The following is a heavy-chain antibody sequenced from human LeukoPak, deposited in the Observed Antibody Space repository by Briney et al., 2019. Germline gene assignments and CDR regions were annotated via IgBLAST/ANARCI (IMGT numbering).Heavy chain of an antibody. V-gene: IGHV3-23*01. CDR2: ISGNGGST. CDR3: AKEAGSGLGVLDY. J-gene: IGHJ4*02. CDR1: GFTFSSYA. Sequence: AGGSLRLSCAASGFTFSSYAMSWVRQAPGKGLEWVSAISGNGGSTYYADSVKGRFTTSRDNSKNTLYLQMNSLRAEDTAVYYCAKEAGSGLGVLDYWGQGTLATDSS. D-gene: IGHD3-16*01.